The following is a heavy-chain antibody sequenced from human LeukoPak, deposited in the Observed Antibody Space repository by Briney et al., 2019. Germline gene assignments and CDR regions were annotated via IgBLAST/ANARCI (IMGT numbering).Heavy chain of an antibody. CDR1: GGSISSSSYY. J-gene: IGHJ4*02. CDR3: ARHLMFRDSTYGPHLDY. CDR2: IYYSGSP. Sequence: SXXLSLTCTVSGGSISSSSYYWGWIRRSPGKGLEWIGSIYYSGSPYNTPSLRIPITISLDTSKTPFSLKLTSVPAADTAVYYCARHLMFRDSTYGPHLDYWGQGTLVTVSS. D-gene: IGHD3-10*01. V-gene: IGHV4-39*01.